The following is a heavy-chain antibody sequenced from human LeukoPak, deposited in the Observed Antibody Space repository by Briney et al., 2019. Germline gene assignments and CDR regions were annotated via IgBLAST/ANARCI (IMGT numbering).Heavy chain of an antibody. Sequence: PGGSLRLSCAVSGFTLTNYAVHWVRQAPGKGLEWLAVMSNDGKNKYLADSVKGRFSVSRDISKDTLYLQMDSLSAEDTAVYYCAREGHSDLLTGYSPVEYYYYYMDVRGKGTTVTVSS. V-gene: IGHV3-30*04. J-gene: IGHJ6*03. D-gene: IGHD3-9*01. CDR3: AREGHSDLLTGYSPVEYYYYYMDV. CDR2: MSNDGKNK. CDR1: GFTLTNYA.